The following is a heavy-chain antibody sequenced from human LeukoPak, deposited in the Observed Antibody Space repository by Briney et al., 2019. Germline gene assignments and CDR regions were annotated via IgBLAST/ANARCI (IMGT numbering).Heavy chain of an antibody. CDR3: ARDAPITIFGVVTRDAFDI. Sequence: SETLSLTCTVSGGSISSGDYYWSWIRQPPGKGLEWIGYIYYSGSTYYNPSLKSRVTISVDTSENQFSLKLSSVTAADTAVYYCARDAPITIFGVVTRDAFDIWGQGTMVTVSS. CDR1: GGSISSGDYY. CDR2: IYYSGST. D-gene: IGHD3-3*01. V-gene: IGHV4-30-4*01. J-gene: IGHJ3*02.